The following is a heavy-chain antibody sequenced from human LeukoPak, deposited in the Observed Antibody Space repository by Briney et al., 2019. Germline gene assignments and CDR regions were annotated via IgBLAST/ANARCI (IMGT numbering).Heavy chain of an antibody. CDR1: RFTFSSYA. CDR2: ISGSGGST. D-gene: IGHD6-19*01. J-gene: IGHJ4*02. Sequence: QPGGSLRLSCAASRFTFSSYAMSWVRQAPGKGLEWVSAISGSGGSTYYAASVKGRFTISRDNSKNTLYLQMNSLRAEDTAVYYCAKDFATGYSSGWYVYWGQGTLVTVSS. CDR3: AKDFATGYSSGWYVY. V-gene: IGHV3-23*01.